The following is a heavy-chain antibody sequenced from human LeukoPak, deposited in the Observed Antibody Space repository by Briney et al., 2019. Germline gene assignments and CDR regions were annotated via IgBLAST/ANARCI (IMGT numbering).Heavy chain of an antibody. V-gene: IGHV4-59*11. J-gene: IGHJ4*02. CDR2: IDYNGYT. CDR3: ARLAKCDGDCYSFDF. D-gene: IGHD2-21*02. CDR1: GDSISGHP. Sequence: SETLSLTCAVSGDSISGHPWRWIRQPPGKGLDYIGFIDYNGYTNYNPSLKSRVTISADTSKNQLSLNLNSVTSADAAVYYCARLAKCDGDCYSFDFWGQGIPVAVSS.